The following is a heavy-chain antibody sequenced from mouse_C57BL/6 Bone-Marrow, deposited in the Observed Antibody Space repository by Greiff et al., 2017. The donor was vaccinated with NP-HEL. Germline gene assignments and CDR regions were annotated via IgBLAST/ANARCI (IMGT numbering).Heavy chain of an antibody. CDR3: VRPYYGSSPWYFDV. J-gene: IGHJ1*03. D-gene: IGHD1-1*01. CDR2: IRSKSNNYAT. CDR1: GFSFNTYA. V-gene: IGHV10-1*01. Sequence: EVMLVESGGGLVQPKGSLKLSCAASGFSFNTYAMNWVRQAPGKGLEWVARIRSKSNNYATSYADSVKDSFTISSDDSESMLYLQMNNLKTEDTAMYYCVRPYYGSSPWYFDVWGTGTTVTVSS.